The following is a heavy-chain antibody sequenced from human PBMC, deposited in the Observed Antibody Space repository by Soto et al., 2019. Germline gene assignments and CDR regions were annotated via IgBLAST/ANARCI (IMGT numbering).Heavy chain of an antibody. V-gene: IGHV4-39*01. J-gene: IGHJ4*02. CDR2: VYYTGGA. Sequence: SETMSLTCDLSGGFIDNSHSFWGWVRHPPGKGLEFIGSVYYTGGAYYNPSLKSRVTVSVDTSKNQLSLRVNSVTAADSAVYYCPASVEAAARHTDFDSRGKVLLVTVAS. D-gene: IGHD6-19*01. CDR3: PASVEAAARHTDFDS. CDR1: GGFIDNSHSF.